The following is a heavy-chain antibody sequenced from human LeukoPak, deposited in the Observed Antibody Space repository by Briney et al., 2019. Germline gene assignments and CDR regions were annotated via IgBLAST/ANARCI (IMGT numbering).Heavy chain of an antibody. CDR2: VSGSGGST. V-gene: IGHV3-23*01. D-gene: IGHD3-10*01. Sequence: PGGSLRLSCAASGFTFSSYAMSWVRQAPGKGLEWVSAVSGSGGSTYYADSVKGRFTISRDNSKNILYLQMNSLRAKDTAVYYCAKDDSRGSGSSGWFDPWGQGTLVIVFS. J-gene: IGHJ5*02. CDR3: AKDDSRGSGSSGWFDP. CDR1: GFTFSSYA.